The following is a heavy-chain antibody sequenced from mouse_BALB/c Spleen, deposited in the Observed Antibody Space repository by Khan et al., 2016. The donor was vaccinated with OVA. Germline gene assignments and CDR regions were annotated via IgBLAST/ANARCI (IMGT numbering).Heavy chain of an antibody. CDR3: TRMGYSGTMDI. CDR2: INTYTGEP. D-gene: IGHD4-1*01. J-gene: IGHJ4*01. CDR1: GYTLKNNG. V-gene: IGHV9-3-1*01. Sequence: EEGGPEMKKHGETVKIYCKDSGYTLKNNGMNWVKQAPGKGLKWMGWINTYTGEPTYAGDFKGRFAFSLETSPNTVYLQINNLKNEDTAKYFCTRMGYSGTMDIWGQGTSVTVSS.